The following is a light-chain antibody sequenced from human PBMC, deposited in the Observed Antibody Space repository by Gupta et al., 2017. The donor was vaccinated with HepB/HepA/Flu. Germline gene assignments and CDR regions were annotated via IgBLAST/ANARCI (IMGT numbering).Light chain of an antibody. CDR3: CSYASTTVV. CDR1: RSDVGSYNL. CDR2: EVN. V-gene: IGLV2-23*02. Sequence: SALTQPASVSGSPGQSIPISCPGTRSDVGSYNLVSWYQQHPGKAPKLLIYEVNKWASGVSDRFSGSKSGNTASLTISGLQAEDEADYYCCSYASTTVVFGGGTKLTVL. J-gene: IGLJ2*01.